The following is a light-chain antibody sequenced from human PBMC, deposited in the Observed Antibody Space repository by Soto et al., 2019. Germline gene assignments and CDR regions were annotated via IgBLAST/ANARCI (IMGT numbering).Light chain of an antibody. J-gene: IGKJ5*01. CDR3: HQYGSSPFIT. Sequence: EIALTQSPGTLSLSPGERATLSCRASQSVSRSYLAWYQQKPGQAPRLLIYAASSRATGIPDRFSGSGSGTDFTLTIRRLEPEDFAVYYCHQYGSSPFITFGQGTRLEIK. V-gene: IGKV3-20*01. CDR1: QSVSRSY. CDR2: AAS.